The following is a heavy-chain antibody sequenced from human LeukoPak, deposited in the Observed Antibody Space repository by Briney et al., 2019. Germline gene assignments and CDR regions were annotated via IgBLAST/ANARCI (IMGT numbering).Heavy chain of an antibody. CDR3: ARASSSVWFGELSGP. CDR2: INHSGST. V-gene: IGHV4-34*01. Sequence: SETLSLTCAVYGGSFSGYYWSWIRQPPGKGLEWIGEINHSGSTNCNPSLKSRVTISVDTSKNQFSLKLSSVTAADTAVYYCARASSSVWFGELSGPWGQGTLVAVSS. CDR1: GGSFSGYY. J-gene: IGHJ5*02. D-gene: IGHD3-10*01.